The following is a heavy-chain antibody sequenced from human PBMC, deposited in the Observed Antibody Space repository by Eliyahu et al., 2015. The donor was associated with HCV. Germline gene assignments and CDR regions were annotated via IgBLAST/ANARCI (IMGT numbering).Heavy chain of an antibody. J-gene: IGHJ4*02. D-gene: IGHD3-3*01. Sequence: QLQLQESGPGLVKPSETLSLTCTVSGGXISXXXYXWGXIRQPPGKGLEWIGSIYYSGSTYYNPSLKSRVTISVDTSKNQFSLKLSSVTAADTAVYYCARHNTASTIFGVVTIFDYWGQGTLVTVSS. CDR2: IYYSGST. V-gene: IGHV4-39*01. CDR1: GGXISXXXYX. CDR3: ARHNTASTIFGVVTIFDY.